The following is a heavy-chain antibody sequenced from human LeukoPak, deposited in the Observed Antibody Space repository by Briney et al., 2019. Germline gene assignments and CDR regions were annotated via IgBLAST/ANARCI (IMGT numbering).Heavy chain of an antibody. D-gene: IGHD3-10*01. CDR2: INPNSGGT. CDR1: GYTFTDYY. J-gene: IGHJ4*02. V-gene: IGHV1-2*02. Sequence: GASVKGSSKPSGYTFTDYYMHWVRQAPGQGLEWVGWINPNSGGTDYAQKFQGTVTMTRDTSISTAYMELSSLRSDDTAVYYCARVLEANSGRHCFDYWVQGTLVTVSS. CDR3: ARVLEANSGRHCFDY.